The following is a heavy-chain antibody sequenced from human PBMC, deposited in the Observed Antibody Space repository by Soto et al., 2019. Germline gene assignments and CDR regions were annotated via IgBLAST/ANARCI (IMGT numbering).Heavy chain of an antibody. V-gene: IGHV3-13*01. CDR3: ARGGYGSDYYYMDV. D-gene: IGHD3-10*01. CDR2: IGTAGDT. J-gene: IGHJ6*03. Sequence: PGGSLRLSCAASGFTFSSYDMHWVRQATGKGLEWVSAIGTAGDTYYPGSVKGRFTISRENAKNSLYLQMNSLRAGDTAVYYCARGGYGSDYYYMDVWGKGTTVTVSS. CDR1: GFTFSSYD.